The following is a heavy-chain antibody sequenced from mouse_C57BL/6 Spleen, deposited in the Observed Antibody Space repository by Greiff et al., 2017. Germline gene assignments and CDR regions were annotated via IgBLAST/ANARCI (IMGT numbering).Heavy chain of an antibody. J-gene: IGHJ4*01. Sequence: QVQLQQSGAELVTPGASVKLSCKASGYTFTSYWMHWVKQRPGRGLEWIGRIDPNSGGTKYNEKFKSKATLTVDKPSSTAYMPLSSLTSEDSAVYYCARAPMVTTLYYYAMDYWGQGTSVTVSS. CDR2: IDPNSGGT. V-gene: IGHV1-72*01. D-gene: IGHD2-1*01. CDR1: GYTFTSYW. CDR3: ARAPMVTTLYYYAMDY.